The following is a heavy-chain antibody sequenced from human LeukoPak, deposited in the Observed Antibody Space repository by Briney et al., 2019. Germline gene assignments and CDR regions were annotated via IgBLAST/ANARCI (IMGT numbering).Heavy chain of an antibody. D-gene: IGHD4-17*01. J-gene: IGHJ5*02. CDR3: ARLDYGDYLRFDP. CDR2: IYYSGST. Sequence: PSETLSLTCTVSGGSISSYYWSWIRQPPGKGLEWIGYIYYSGSTNYNPSLKSRVAISVDTSKNQFSLKLSSVTAADTAVYYCARLDYGDYLRFDPWGRGTLVTVSS. V-gene: IGHV4-59*01. CDR1: GGSISSYY.